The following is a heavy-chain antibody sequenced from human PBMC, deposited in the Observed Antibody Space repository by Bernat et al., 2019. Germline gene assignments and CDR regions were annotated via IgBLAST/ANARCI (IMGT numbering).Heavy chain of an antibody. Sequence: EVQLVESGGDLVQPGGSLRLSCVASGFTFRSYWMNWVRQAPGKGLEWVANIKQDGSEKYYVDSVKGRFTISRDNAKNSLYLQMNSLRAEDTAVYYCAREHSYYSGLVDCWGQGTLVTVSS. CDR1: GFTFRSYW. V-gene: IGHV3-7*01. D-gene: IGHD3-10*01. CDR3: AREHSYYSGLVDC. J-gene: IGHJ4*02. CDR2: IKQDGSEK.